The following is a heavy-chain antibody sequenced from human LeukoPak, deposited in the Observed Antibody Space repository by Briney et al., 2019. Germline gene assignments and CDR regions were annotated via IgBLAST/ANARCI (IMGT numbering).Heavy chain of an antibody. J-gene: IGHJ4*02. V-gene: IGHV3-23*01. Sequence: GGSLRLSCPAFSRSAMSWVRQAPGKGLEWVSAISGSGETSYYANSVEGRFTISRDNSNTLYLQMNSLREDDTAIYYCAKSQQLSGFPFDFWGQGTLVIVSS. CDR1: SRSA. CDR2: ISGSGETS. D-gene: IGHD3-22*01. CDR3: AKSQQLSGFPFDF.